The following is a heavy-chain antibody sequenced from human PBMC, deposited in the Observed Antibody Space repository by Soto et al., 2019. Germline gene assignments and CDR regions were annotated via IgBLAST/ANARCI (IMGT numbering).Heavy chain of an antibody. V-gene: IGHV1-2*02. Sequence: GASVKVSCKASGYTFTGYYVHWVRQAPGQGLEWLGWIIPNIGVANYAQKFQGRVTITTDTSTSTAYMELSSLRSEDTAVYYCARVPQYSFEIVQVPAVMFEDWFDPWGQGTLVTVSS. J-gene: IGHJ5*02. D-gene: IGHD2-2*01. CDR3: ARVPQYSFEIVQVPAVMFEDWFDP. CDR2: IIPNIGVA. CDR1: GYTFTGYY.